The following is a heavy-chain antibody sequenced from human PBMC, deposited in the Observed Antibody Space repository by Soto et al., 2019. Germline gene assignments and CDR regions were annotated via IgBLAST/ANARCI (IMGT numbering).Heavy chain of an antibody. Sequence: QVQLQESGPGLVKPSQTLSLTCTVSGGSISSGAYYWSWIRQHPGKGLEWIGYIYYSGSTYYNPSLKSRVTRSVDTSKNQFSLQLSSVTAAATAVYYCAIYDSSGSRGFQHWGQGTLVTVSS. D-gene: IGHD3-22*01. V-gene: IGHV4-31*03. J-gene: IGHJ1*01. CDR2: IYYSGST. CDR3: AIYDSSGSRGFQH. CDR1: GGSISSGAYY.